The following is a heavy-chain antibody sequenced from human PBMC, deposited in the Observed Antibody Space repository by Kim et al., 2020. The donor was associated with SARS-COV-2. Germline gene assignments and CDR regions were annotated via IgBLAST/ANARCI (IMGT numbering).Heavy chain of an antibody. V-gene: IGHV4-4*02. CDR3: AAGKMGRSWYRWFDP. Sequence: PALKSRVTISVDKAKNQFSLKLSSVTAADTDVYYCAAGKMGRSWYRWFDPWGQGTLVTVSS. D-gene: IGHD6-13*01. J-gene: IGHJ5*02.